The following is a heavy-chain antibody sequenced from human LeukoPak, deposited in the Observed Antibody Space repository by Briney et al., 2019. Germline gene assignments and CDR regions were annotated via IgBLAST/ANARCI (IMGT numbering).Heavy chain of an antibody. D-gene: IGHD5-18*01. J-gene: IGHJ6*03. Sequence: GASVKVSCKASGGTFSSYAISWVRQAPGQGLEWMGGIIPIFGTANYAQKFQGRVTITADKSTSTAYMELSSLRSEDTAVYYCARDRGYSYGYGSYYYYYMDVWAKGPRSPSP. V-gene: IGHV1-69*06. CDR2: IIPIFGTA. CDR3: ARDRGYSYGYGSYYYYYMDV. CDR1: GGTFSSYA.